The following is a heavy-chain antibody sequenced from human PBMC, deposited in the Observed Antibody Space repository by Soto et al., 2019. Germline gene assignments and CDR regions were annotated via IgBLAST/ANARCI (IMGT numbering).Heavy chain of an antibody. D-gene: IGHD3-10*01. CDR1: GGSISSGGYY. V-gene: IGHV4-31*03. Sequence: SETLSLTCTVSGGSISSGGYYWSWIRQHPGKGLEWIGYIYYSGSTYYNPSLKSRVTISVDTSKNQFSLKLSSVTAADTAVYYCARDLSITMVRGVIRGWFDPWGQGTLVTVSS. J-gene: IGHJ5*02. CDR3: ARDLSITMVRGVIRGWFDP. CDR2: IYYSGST.